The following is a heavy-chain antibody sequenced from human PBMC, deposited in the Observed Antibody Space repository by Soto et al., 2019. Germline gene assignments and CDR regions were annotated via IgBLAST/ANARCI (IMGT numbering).Heavy chain of an antibody. V-gene: IGHV4-30-2*01. CDR3: ARTMTGYYDRVYVFDP. CDR2: IYHSGST. D-gene: IGHD3-9*01. J-gene: IGHJ5*02. CDR1: GGSISSGGFS. Sequence: QLQLQESGPGLVKPSQTLSLTCAVSGGSISSGGFSWSWIRQPPGKGLEWIGYIYHSGSTYYSPSLKSRVTISVDMSKNQFSLRLSSVTAADTAVYYCARTMTGYYDRVYVFDPWGQGTLVTVSS.